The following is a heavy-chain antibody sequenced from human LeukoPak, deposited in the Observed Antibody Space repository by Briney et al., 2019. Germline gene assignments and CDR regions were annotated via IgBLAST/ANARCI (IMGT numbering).Heavy chain of an antibody. V-gene: IGHV1-69*13. CDR3: ARDFVGATVSGYEPYFDY. CDR2: IIPIFGTA. Sequence: SVKVSCKGSGGTFSSYAISWVRQAPGQGLEWMGGIIPIFGTANYAQKFQGRVTITADESTSTAYMELSSLRSEDTAVYYCARDFVGATVSGYEPYFDYWGQGTLVTVSS. J-gene: IGHJ4*02. D-gene: IGHD5-12*01. CDR1: GGTFSSYA.